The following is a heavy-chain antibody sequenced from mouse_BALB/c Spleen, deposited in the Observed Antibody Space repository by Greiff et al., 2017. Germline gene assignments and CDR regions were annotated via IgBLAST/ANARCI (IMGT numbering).Heavy chain of an antibody. CDR2: IDPANGNT. V-gene: IGHV14-3*02. J-gene: IGHJ4*01. Sequence: EVQLVESGAELVKPGASVKLSCTASGFNIKDTFMHWVKQRPEQGLEWIGRIDPANGNTKYDPKFQGKATITADTSSNTAYLQLSSLTSEDTAVYYCASRGVITTVVAGYYYAMDYWGQGTSVTVSS. CDR3: ASRGVITTVVAGYYYAMDY. CDR1: GFNIKDTF. D-gene: IGHD1-1*01.